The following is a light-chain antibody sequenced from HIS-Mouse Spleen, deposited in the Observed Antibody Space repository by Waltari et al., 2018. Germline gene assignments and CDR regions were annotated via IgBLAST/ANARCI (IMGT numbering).Light chain of an antibody. CDR2: DVS. V-gene: IGLV2-14*03. Sequence: QSALTQPASVSGSPGQSITISCTGTSSDVGGYNYVPWYQQHPGKAPKLMIYDVSNRPSGVSNRFSGSKSGNTASLTISGLQAEDEADYYCSSYTSSIPYVFGTGTKVTVL. CDR3: SSYTSSIPYV. J-gene: IGLJ1*01. CDR1: SSDVGGYNY.